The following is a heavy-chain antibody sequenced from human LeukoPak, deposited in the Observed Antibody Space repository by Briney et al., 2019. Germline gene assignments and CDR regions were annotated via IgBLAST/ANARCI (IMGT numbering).Heavy chain of an antibody. CDR3: ASFHYYGSGAYYLSY. D-gene: IGHD3-10*01. J-gene: IGHJ4*02. V-gene: IGHV3-23*01. Sequence: GGSLRLSCAPSGFTLSSYAMTWVRQAPGKGLEWVLDIGDSGATTYYADSVKGRFTISRDNSKNTLYLQMSSLIAEDTAVYFCASFHYYGSGAYYLSYWGQGTLVTVSS. CDR1: GFTLSSYA. CDR2: IGDSGATT.